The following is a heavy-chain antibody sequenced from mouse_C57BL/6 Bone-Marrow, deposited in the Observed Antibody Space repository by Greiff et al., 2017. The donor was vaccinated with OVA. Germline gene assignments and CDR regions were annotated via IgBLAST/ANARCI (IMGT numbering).Heavy chain of an antibody. Sequence: EVQLVESGGGLVQPGGSLKLSCAASGFTFSDYYMYWVRQTPEKRLEWVAYISNGGGSNYYPDTVKGRFTISRDNAKNTLYLQMSRLKSEDTAMYYCARHRWSYWYFDVWGTGTTVTVSS. V-gene: IGHV5-12*01. J-gene: IGHJ1*03. D-gene: IGHD2-3*01. CDR3: ARHRWSYWYFDV. CDR1: GFTFSDYY. CDR2: ISNGGGSN.